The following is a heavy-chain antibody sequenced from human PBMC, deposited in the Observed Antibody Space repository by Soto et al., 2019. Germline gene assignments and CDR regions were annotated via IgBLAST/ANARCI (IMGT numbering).Heavy chain of an antibody. J-gene: IGHJ5*02. CDR3: ARAQRGSAAAGRPNWFDP. CDR1: GYTFTSYG. D-gene: IGHD6-13*01. CDR2: ISAYNGNT. V-gene: IGHV1-18*01. Sequence: ASVKVSCKASGYTFTSYGISWVRQAPGQGLEWMGWISAYNGNTNYAQKLQGRVTMTTDTSTSTAYMELRSLRSDDTAVYYCARAQRGSAAAGRPNWFDPWGQGTLVTVS.